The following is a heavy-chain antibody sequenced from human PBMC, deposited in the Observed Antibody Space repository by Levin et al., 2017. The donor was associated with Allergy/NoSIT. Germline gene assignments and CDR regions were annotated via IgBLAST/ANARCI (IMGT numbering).Heavy chain of an antibody. CDR1: GFSFNSYV. V-gene: IGHV3-23*01. D-gene: IGHD2-21*01. Sequence: PGGSLRLSCAASGFSFNSYVLSWVRQAPGKGLEWLSAMSGSGGSTFYADSVKGRFTISRDNSKNTVYLQMNNLRVEDTAVYYCVSYRDGPYIPIAYWGQGTLVTVSS. CDR3: VSYRDGPYIPIAY. CDR2: MSGSGGST. J-gene: IGHJ4*02.